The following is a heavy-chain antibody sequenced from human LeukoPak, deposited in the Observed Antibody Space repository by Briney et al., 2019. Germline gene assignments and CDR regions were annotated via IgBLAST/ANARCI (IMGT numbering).Heavy chain of an antibody. CDR2: IHTSGDT. V-gene: IGHV3-53*01. CDR3: IVFGDSNH. Sequence: HSGGSLRLSCAASGLTGSHNYVSWVRQAPGKGLEWVSAIHTSGDTCYADSVKGRFTISRDTSKNTLYLQINSLRVEDTAVYYCIVFGDSNHRGQGTLVTVSS. J-gene: IGHJ4*02. CDR1: GLTGSHNY. D-gene: IGHD4-17*01.